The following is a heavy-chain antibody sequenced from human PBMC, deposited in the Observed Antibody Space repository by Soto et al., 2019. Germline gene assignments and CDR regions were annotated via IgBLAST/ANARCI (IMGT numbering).Heavy chain of an antibody. CDR2: IIPIFGTA. Sequence: SVKVSCKASGGTFSSYAISWVRQAPGQGLEWMGGIIPIFGTANYAQKFQGRVTITADESTSTACMELSSLRSEDTAVYYCASSIAAIPYFDYWGQGTLVTVSS. CDR3: ASSIAAIPYFDY. V-gene: IGHV1-69*13. J-gene: IGHJ4*02. D-gene: IGHD6-6*01. CDR1: GGTFSSYA.